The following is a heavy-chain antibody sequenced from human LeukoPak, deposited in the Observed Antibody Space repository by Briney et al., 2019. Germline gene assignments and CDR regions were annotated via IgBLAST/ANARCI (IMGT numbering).Heavy chain of an antibody. CDR3: ATEVGYGSGYYRFDY. D-gene: IGHD3-22*01. CDR2: FDPEDGET. J-gene: IGHJ4*02. Sequence: AASVKVSCKVSGYTLTELSMHWVRQAPGKGLEWMGGFDPEDGETIYAQKFQGRVTMTEDTSTDTAYMELSSLRSEDTAVYYCATEVGYGSGYYRFDYWGQGTLVTVSS. CDR1: GYTLTELS. V-gene: IGHV1-24*01.